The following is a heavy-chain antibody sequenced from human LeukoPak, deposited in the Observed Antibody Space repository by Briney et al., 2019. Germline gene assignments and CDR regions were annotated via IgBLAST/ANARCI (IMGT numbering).Heavy chain of an antibody. Sequence: GGSLRLSCAASGFTFSSYAMSWVRQAPGKGLEWVSAISGSGGSTYYADSVKGRFTISRDNSKNTLYLQMNSLRAEDTAVYYCAKPPMGYCSSTSCSTFDYWGQGTLVTVSS. J-gene: IGHJ4*02. V-gene: IGHV3-23*01. CDR3: AKPPMGYCSSTSCSTFDY. D-gene: IGHD2-2*01. CDR1: GFTFSSYA. CDR2: ISGSGGST.